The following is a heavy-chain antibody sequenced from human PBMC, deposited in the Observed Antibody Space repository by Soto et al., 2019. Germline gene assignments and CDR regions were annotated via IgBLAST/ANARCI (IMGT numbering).Heavy chain of an antibody. CDR3: ARHGPIAAAGTVFDY. CDR2: IYYSGST. V-gene: IGHV4-59*08. Sequence: SETLSLTCTVSGGSIRSYYWSWIRQPPGKGLEWIGYIYYSGSTNYNPSLKSRVTISVDTSKNQFSLKLSSVTAADTAVYYCARHGPIAAAGTVFDYWGQGTLVTVSS. CDR1: GGSIRSYY. D-gene: IGHD6-13*01. J-gene: IGHJ4*02.